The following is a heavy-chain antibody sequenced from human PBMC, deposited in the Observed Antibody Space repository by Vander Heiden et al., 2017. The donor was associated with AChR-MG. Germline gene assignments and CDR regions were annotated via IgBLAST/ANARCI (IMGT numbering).Heavy chain of an antibody. J-gene: IGHJ4*01. V-gene: IGHV3-11*01. CDR3: GRLIVGSVRPLDY. CDR2: IRSSGRPI. Sequence: QVQLVESGGGLVKPGGSLRLSCAASGFTFSDYYIGWIREVPGKGLEWVSYIRSSGRPIYYADSCKGRFTISRDNAMHSLYLQMNRLNPEYTAGYCCGRLIVGSVRPLDYW. D-gene: IGHD2-15*01. CDR1: GFTFSDYY.